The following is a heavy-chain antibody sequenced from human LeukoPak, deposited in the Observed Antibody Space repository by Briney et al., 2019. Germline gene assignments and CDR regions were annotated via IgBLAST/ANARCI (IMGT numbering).Heavy chain of an antibody. CDR3: AKSRGRYAWLRVPFDY. J-gene: IGHJ4*02. CDR1: GFTFSSYA. Sequence: PGGSLRLSCAASGFTFSSYAMSWVRQAPGKGLEWVSAISGSGGSTYYADSVKGRFTISRDNSKNTLYLQMNSLRAEDTAVYYCAKSRGRYAWLRVPFDYWGQGTLVTVSS. D-gene: IGHD5-12*01. CDR2: ISGSGGST. V-gene: IGHV3-23*01.